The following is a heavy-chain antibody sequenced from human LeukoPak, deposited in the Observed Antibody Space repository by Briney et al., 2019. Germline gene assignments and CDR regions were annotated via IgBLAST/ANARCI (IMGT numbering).Heavy chain of an antibody. CDR1: GFTFRSYA. J-gene: IGHJ4*02. D-gene: IGHD2-2*01. CDR3: AKVLTPHCSSASCFIFDF. Sequence: GGSLRLSCATSGFTFRSYAMSWVRQAPGKRLDWVSAISVGGVNTYYADSVKGRFTISRDSSNNTLYLQMNSLRADDTAVYFCAKVLTPHCSSASCFIFDFWGQGTQVAVSS. V-gene: IGHV3-23*01. CDR2: ISVGGVNT.